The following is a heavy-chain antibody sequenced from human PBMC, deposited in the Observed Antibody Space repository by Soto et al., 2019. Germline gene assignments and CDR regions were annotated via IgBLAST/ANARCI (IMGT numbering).Heavy chain of an antibody. CDR3: ARGALLQPLVYGMDV. CDR2: IYHSGST. D-gene: IGHD2-15*01. Sequence: PSDTLSLTCAVSGGSISSSNWWSWVRQPPGKGLEWIGEIYHSGSTNYNPSLKSRVTISVDKSKNQFSLKLSSVTAADTAVYYCARGALLQPLVYGMDVWGQGTTVTVSS. V-gene: IGHV4-4*02. J-gene: IGHJ6*02. CDR1: GGSISSSNW.